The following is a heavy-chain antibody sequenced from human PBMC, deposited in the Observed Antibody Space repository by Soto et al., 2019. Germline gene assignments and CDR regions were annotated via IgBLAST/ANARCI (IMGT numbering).Heavy chain of an antibody. D-gene: IGHD3-9*01. J-gene: IGHJ4*02. CDR2: MSVSSSAK. CDR1: GFTFTTYS. CDR3: ARDVDWASDY. V-gene: IGHV3-48*04. Sequence: GGSLRRSCAASGFTFTTYSMNWVRQAPGKGLEWLSWMSVSSSAKDYADSVKGRFTIARDDAKNSLYLQMSSLSAEDTPAYYCARDVDWASDYWGQGTLVTVSS.